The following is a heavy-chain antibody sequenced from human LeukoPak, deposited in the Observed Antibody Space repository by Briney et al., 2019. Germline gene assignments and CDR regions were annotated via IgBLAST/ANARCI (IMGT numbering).Heavy chain of an antibody. V-gene: IGHV3-21*01. CDR3: ARSWAMFGELSWFDP. CDR1: GFTFSSYS. J-gene: IGHJ5*02. Sequence: AGGSLRLSCAASGFTFSSYSMNWVRQAPGKGLEWVSSISSSSSYIYYADSVKGRFTISRDNAKNSLYLQMNSLRAEDTAVYYCARSWAMFGELSWFDPWGQGTLVTVSS. D-gene: IGHD3-10*02. CDR2: ISSSSSYI.